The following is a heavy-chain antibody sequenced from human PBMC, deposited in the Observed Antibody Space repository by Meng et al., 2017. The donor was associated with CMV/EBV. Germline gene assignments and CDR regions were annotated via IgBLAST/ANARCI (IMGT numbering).Heavy chain of an antibody. J-gene: IGHJ3*02. CDR1: GFTFDDYA. CDR2: ISWNNGSI. CDR3: ARDNTQNDAFDI. Sequence: SLKISCAASGFTFDDYAMHWVRQAPGKGLEWVSSISWNNGSIGYADSVKGRFTISRDNAKNSLYLQMNSLRAEDTAVYYCARDNTQNDAFDIWGQGTMVTVSS. V-gene: IGHV3-9*01. D-gene: IGHD2-2*02.